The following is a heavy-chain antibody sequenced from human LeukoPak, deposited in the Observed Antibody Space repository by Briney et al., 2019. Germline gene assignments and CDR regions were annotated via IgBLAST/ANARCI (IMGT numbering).Heavy chain of an antibody. D-gene: IGHD3-10*01. V-gene: IGHV3-7*01. CDR1: GFTFSNYR. J-gene: IGHJ4*02. CDR2: IKQDGSEK. Sequence: PGGSLRLSCAASGFTFSNYRMTWVRQAPGKGLEWVANIKQDGSEKYYVDSVKGRFTISRDNAKNSLYLQMNSLRAEDTAVYYCAPRGRGYWGQGTLVTVSS. CDR3: APRGRGY.